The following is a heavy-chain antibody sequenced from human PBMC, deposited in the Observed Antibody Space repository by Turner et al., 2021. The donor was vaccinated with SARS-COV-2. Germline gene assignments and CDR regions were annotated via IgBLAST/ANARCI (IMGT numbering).Heavy chain of an antibody. D-gene: IGHD1-26*01. CDR1: GFTFSNYA. CDR2: LSGSGDSK. J-gene: IGHJ2*01. CDR3: AKVGGWELRRKWFFDL. Sequence: EVQLLESGGGLVQPGGSLRLSCAASGFTFSNYAMSWVRQAPGKGLEWVSFLSGSGDSKYHEDSVKGRFTISRDNSKNTLYLQMNSLRAEDTAVYYCAKVGGWELRRKWFFDLWGRGTLVSVSS. V-gene: IGHV3-23*01.